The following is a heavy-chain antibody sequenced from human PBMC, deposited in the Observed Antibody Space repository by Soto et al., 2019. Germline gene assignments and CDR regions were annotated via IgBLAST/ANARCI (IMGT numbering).Heavy chain of an antibody. CDR1: GGSISSSNYD. J-gene: IGHJ4*02. CDR3: AISGSDFDY. CDR2: IYYSGST. Sequence: NPSETLSLTCTVSGGSISSSNYDWGWIRQPPGKGLEWIGSIYYSGSTYYNPSLKSRVTTSVDTSKNQFSLKLSSVTAADTAIYYCAISGSDFDYWGQGALVTVSS. V-gene: IGHV4-39*01. D-gene: IGHD3-22*01.